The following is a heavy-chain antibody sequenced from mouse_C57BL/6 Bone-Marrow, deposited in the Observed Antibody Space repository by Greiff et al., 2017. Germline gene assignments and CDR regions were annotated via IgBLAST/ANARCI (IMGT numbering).Heavy chain of an antibody. CDR1: GYAFTNYL. CDR3: ARHGMSYGYFDY. D-gene: IGHD1-1*01. Sequence: QVQLQQSGAELVRPGTSVKVSCKASGYAFTNYLLEWVKQRPGQGLEWIGVINPGSGGTNYNEKFKGRATLTADKASSTAYMQLSSLTSEDSAVYFCARHGMSYGYFDYWGQGTTLTVAS. CDR2: INPGSGGT. J-gene: IGHJ2*01. V-gene: IGHV1-54*01.